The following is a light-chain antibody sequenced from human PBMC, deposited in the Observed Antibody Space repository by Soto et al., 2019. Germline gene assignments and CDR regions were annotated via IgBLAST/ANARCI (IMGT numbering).Light chain of an antibody. J-gene: IGLJ1*01. CDR1: SSDVGGYNY. V-gene: IGLV2-14*01. CDR3: SSYTSSSDYV. Sequence: QSVLTQPASVSGSPGQSITISCTGTSSDVGGYNYVSWYQQHPGKAPKLMIYVVSNRPSGVSNRFSGSKSGNTASLTISGLQAEDEADYYCSSYTSSSDYVFGTGTKV. CDR2: VVS.